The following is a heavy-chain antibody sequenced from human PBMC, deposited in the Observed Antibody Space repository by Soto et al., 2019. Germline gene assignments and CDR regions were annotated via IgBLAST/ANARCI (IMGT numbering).Heavy chain of an antibody. V-gene: IGHV3-23*01. CDR3: AKNYYGFWSGNDH. CDR2: ISSSGGST. D-gene: IGHD3-3*01. CDR1: GFTFSTYV. J-gene: IGHJ4*02. Sequence: VGSVRLSCAASGFTFSTYVMSWVRQAPGKGLEGVSTISSSGGSTYYADSVKGRFTISRDNSKNTLFLQMNSLRAEDTAVYYCAKNYYGFWSGNDHWGQGT.